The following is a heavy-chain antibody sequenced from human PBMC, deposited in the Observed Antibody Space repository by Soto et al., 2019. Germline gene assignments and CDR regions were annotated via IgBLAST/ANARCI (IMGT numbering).Heavy chain of an antibody. CDR2: INHSGST. V-gene: IGHV4-34*01. Sequence: QVQLQQWGAGLLKPSETLSLTCAVYGGSFSGYYWSWIRQPPGKGLEWIGEINHSGSTNYNPSLKSRVTISVDTSKHQFSLKLSSVTAADTAVYYCARYAGYCSGGSCYRAKGNAFDIWGQGTMVTVSS. J-gene: IGHJ3*02. D-gene: IGHD2-15*01. CDR1: GGSFSGYY. CDR3: ARYAGYCSGGSCYRAKGNAFDI.